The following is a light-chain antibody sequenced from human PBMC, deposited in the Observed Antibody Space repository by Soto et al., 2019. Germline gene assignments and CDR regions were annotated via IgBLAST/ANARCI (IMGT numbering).Light chain of an antibody. V-gene: IGKV1-17*01. Sequence: IQMTQSPSSLSASVGDTVTVTCRASQGIRNYLNWFQQKPGKAPKRLTSVVSTLQSGVPSRFSGSGSGTEFTLTISSLQPEDSATYYCLQHNTYPYTFGQGTKVDIK. CDR1: QGIRNY. CDR3: LQHNTYPYT. J-gene: IGKJ2*01. CDR2: VVS.